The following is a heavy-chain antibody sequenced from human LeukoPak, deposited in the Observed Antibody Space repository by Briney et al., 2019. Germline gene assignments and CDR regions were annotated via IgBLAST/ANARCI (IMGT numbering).Heavy chain of an antibody. J-gene: IGHJ6*02. CDR3: ARSDSSGYYYYGMDV. V-gene: IGHV5-51*01. Sequence: GESLQISCKGSGSSFTSYWIGWVRQMPGKGLEWMGIIYPGDSDTRYSPSFQGQVTISADKSISTAYLQWSSLKASDTAMYYCARSDSSGYYYYGMDVWGQGTTVTVSS. D-gene: IGHD3-22*01. CDR1: GSSFTSYW. CDR2: IYPGDSDT.